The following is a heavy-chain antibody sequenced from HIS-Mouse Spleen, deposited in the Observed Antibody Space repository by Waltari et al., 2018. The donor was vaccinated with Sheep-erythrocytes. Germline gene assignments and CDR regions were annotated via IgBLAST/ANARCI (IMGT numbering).Heavy chain of an antibody. D-gene: IGHD1-26*01. CDR2: ISSSSSYI. CDR1: GFT. CDR3: ARVASGATFDY. Sequence: EVQLVESGGGLVKPGGSLRLSWAASGFTMNWVRQAPGKGLEWVSSISSSSSYIYYADSVKGRFTISRDNAKNSLYLQMNSLRAEDTAVYYCARVASGATFDYWGQGTLVTVSS. J-gene: IGHJ4*02. V-gene: IGHV3-21*01.